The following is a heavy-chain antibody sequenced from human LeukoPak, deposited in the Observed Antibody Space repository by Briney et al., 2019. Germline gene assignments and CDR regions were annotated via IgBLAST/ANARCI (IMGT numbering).Heavy chain of an antibody. D-gene: IGHD3-22*01. CDR2: IIPIFGTA. Sequence: SVKVSCKASGGTFSSYAISWVRQAPGQGLEWMGGIIPIFGTANYAQKFQGRVTITTDESTSTAYMELSSLRSEDTAVYYCARGDSSGYSSFDYWGQGTLVTVSS. CDR3: ARGDSSGYSSFDY. J-gene: IGHJ4*02. V-gene: IGHV1-69*05. CDR1: GGTFSSYA.